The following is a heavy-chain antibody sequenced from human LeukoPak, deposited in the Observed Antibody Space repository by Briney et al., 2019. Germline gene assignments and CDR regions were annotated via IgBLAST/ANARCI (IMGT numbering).Heavy chain of an antibody. V-gene: IGHV3-21*01. CDR3: ARDPVFRLRGVHWGFDY. CDR2: ISSSSSYI. J-gene: IGHJ4*02. CDR1: GFTFSSYS. D-gene: IGHD3-10*01. Sequence: AGGSLRLSCAASGFTFSSYSMNWVRQAPGKGLEWVSSISSSSSYIYYADSVKGRFTISRDNAKNSLYLQMNSLRAEDTAVYYCARDPVFRLRGVHWGFDYWGQGTLVTVSS.